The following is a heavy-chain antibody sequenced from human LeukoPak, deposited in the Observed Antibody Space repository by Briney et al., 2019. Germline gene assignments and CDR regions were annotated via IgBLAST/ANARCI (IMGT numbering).Heavy chain of an antibody. CDR2: IIPIFGTA. CDR1: GGTFSSYA. D-gene: IGHD1-20*01. CDR3: ARAPGDNWNDEDY. V-gene: IGHV1-69*13. J-gene: IGHJ4*02. Sequence: SVTVSCKASGGTFSSYAISWVRQAPGQGLEWMGGIIPIFGTANYAQKFQGRVTITADESTSTAYMELSSLRSEDTAVYYCARAPGDNWNDEDYWGQGTLVTVSS.